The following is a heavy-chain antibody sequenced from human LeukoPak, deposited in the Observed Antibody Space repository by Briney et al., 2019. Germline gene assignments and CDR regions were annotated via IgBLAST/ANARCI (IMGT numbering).Heavy chain of an antibody. CDR2: IYSGGST. CDR3: ARDFSIGYSGYDIYYFDY. CDR1: GFTVSSNY. Sequence: GGSLRLSCAASGFTVSSNYMSWVRQAPGKGLEWVSVIYSGGSTYYANSVKGRFTISRDNSKNTLYLQMNSLRAEDTAVYYCARDFSIGYSGYDIYYFDYWGQGTLVTVSS. J-gene: IGHJ4*02. D-gene: IGHD5-12*01. V-gene: IGHV3-53*01.